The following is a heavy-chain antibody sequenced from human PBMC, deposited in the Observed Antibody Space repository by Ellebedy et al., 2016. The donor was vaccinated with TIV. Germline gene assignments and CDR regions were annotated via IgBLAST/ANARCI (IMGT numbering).Heavy chain of an antibody. CDR2: ISAYNGNT. J-gene: IGHJ6*02. CDR3: ARADDYDILTGDYYYYGMDV. Sequence: ASVKVSXKASGYTFTSYGISWVRQAPGQGLEWMGWISAYNGNTNYAQKLQGRVTMTTDTSTSTAYMELRSLRSDDTAVYYCARADDYDILTGDYYYYGMDVWGQGTTVTVSS. CDR1: GYTFTSYG. D-gene: IGHD3-9*01. V-gene: IGHV1-18*01.